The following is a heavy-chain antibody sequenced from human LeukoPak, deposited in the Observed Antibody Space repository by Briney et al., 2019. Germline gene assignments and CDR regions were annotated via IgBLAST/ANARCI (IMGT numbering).Heavy chain of an antibody. Sequence: GGSLRLSCAASGFTFNTFNMNWVRQAPGEGLEWVSSITSVGDYIYYADSVKGRFTTSRDNAKNSMSLQLNSLRVEETAVYYCERGHYDVLAASYKWTPDYWGQGTLVTVSS. CDR3: ERGHYDVLAASYKWTPDY. V-gene: IGHV3-21*01. CDR2: ITSVGDYI. CDR1: GFTFNTFN. J-gene: IGHJ4*02. D-gene: IGHD3-9*01.